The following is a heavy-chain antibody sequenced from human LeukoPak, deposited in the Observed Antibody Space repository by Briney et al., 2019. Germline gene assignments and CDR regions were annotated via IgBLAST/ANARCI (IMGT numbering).Heavy chain of an antibody. V-gene: IGHV6-1*01. CDR2: TYYRSKWYN. CDR1: GDSVSSNTAG. D-gene: IGHD2-2*01. J-gene: IGHJ4*02. CDR3: ARGGTGYCPSSSCYFDY. Sequence: SQTLSLTCAISGDSVSSNTAGWNRIRQSPSRGLEWLGRTYYRSKWYNDYAVSVKSRIIINPDTSKNQFSLQLNSVTPEDTAVYYCARGGTGYCPSSSCYFDYWGQGTLVTVSS.